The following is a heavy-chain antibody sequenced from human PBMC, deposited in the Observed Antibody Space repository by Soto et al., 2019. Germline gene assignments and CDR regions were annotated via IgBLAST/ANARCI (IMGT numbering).Heavy chain of an antibody. CDR3: AREYRDGGLDY. V-gene: IGHV3-74*01. J-gene: IGHJ4*02. Sequence: GGSLRLSCAASGFTFSSYWMHWVRQSPGKGLVWVSRINSDGSSTSYADSVKGRFTISRDNAKNTLYLQMNSLRAEDTAVYYCAREYRDGGLDYWGQGTLVTVSS. CDR1: GFTFSSYW. CDR2: INSDGSST. D-gene: IGHD2-2*02.